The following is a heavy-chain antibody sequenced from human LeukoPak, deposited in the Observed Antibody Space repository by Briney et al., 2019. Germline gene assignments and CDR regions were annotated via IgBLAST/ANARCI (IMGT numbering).Heavy chain of an antibody. J-gene: IGHJ6*02. Sequence: GGSLRLSCAASGFTFSDYNMNWVRQAPGKGLEWVSYITNGGSTIHHADSVKGRFTISRDNAKKTLYLQMNSLRAEDTAVYYCARSIGLTGGGVDVWGQGTTVTVSS. CDR1: GFTFSDYN. CDR3: ARSIGLTGGGVDV. V-gene: IGHV3-11*01. CDR2: ITNGGSTI. D-gene: IGHD3-9*01.